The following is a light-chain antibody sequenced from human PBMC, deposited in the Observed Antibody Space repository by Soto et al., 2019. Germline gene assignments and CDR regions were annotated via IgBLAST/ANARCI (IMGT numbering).Light chain of an antibody. V-gene: IGKV1-27*01. CDR3: YQYGSTPPT. J-gene: IGKJ1*01. Sequence: DIQMTQSPSSLSASVGDRVTITCRASQGISNFLAWYQQKPGKVPNLLIYAASTLQSGVPSRFSGSGSGTDFTLTISRLEPEDFVVFYCYQYGSTPPTFGQGTKVEIK. CDR1: QGISNF. CDR2: AAS.